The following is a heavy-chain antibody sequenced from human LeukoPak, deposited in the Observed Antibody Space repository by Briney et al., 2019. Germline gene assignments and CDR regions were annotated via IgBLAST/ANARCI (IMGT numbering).Heavy chain of an antibody. V-gene: IGHV3-23*01. CDR2: ISGSGGST. CDR3: ARAYSSSWYGMNDY. Sequence: GGSLRLSCAASGFTFSSYAMSWVRQAPGKGLEWVSAISGSGGSTYYADSMKGRFTISRDNSKNTLYLQMNSLRAEDTAVYYCARAYSSSWYGMNDYWGQGTLVTVSS. J-gene: IGHJ4*02. D-gene: IGHD6-13*01. CDR1: GFTFSSYA.